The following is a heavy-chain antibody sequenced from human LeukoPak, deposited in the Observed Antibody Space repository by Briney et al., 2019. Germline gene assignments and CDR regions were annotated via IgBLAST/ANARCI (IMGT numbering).Heavy chain of an antibody. CDR3: ARVVDTAMANYGMDV. D-gene: IGHD5-18*01. Sequence: GGSLRLSCAASGFTFSSYSMNRVRQAPGKGLEWVSSISSSSSYIYYADSVKGRFTISRDNAKNSLYLQMNSLRAEDTAVYYCARVVDTAMANYGMDVWGKGTTVTVSS. CDR2: ISSSSSYI. CDR1: GFTFSSYS. J-gene: IGHJ6*04. V-gene: IGHV3-21*01.